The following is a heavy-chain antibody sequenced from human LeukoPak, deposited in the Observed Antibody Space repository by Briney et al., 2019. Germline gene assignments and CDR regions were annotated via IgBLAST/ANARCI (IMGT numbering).Heavy chain of an antibody. J-gene: IGHJ6*02. CDR2: FDPEDGET. D-gene: IGHD3-22*01. CDR1: GYTLTELS. Sequence: ASVKVSCKVSGYTLTELSMHWVRQAPGKGLVWMGGFDPEDGETIYAQKFQGRVTMTEDTSTDTAYMELSSLRSEDTAVYYCATKGRGGITMILYGMDVWGQGTTVTVSS. CDR3: ATKGRGGITMILYGMDV. V-gene: IGHV1-24*01.